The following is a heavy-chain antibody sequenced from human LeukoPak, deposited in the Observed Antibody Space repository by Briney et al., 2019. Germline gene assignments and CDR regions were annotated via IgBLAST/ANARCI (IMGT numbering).Heavy chain of an antibody. V-gene: IGHV5-51*01. Sequence: GESLKISCKGSGYSFTNYWIGWVRQMPGKGLEWMGIIYPGDSDTRYSPSFQGQVTISVDKSISTAYLQWNSLKASDTVMYYCARLFSTGYYEPYGYWGQGTLVTVSS. CDR2: IYPGDSDT. CDR3: ARLFSTGYYEPYGY. J-gene: IGHJ4*02. CDR1: GYSFTNYW. D-gene: IGHD3-9*01.